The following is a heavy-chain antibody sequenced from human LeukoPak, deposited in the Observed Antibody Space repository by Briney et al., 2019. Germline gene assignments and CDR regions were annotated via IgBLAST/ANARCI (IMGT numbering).Heavy chain of an antibody. CDR1: GYTFTSYY. Sequence: ASVKVSCKASGYTFTSYYMHWVRQAPGQGLEWMGIINPSGGSTSCAQKFQGRVTMTRDTSTSTVYMELSSLRSEDTAVYYCARDGGIGYYYDSSGFTWGQGTLVTVSS. V-gene: IGHV1-46*01. CDR2: INPSGGST. CDR3: ARDGGIGYYYDSSGFT. D-gene: IGHD3-22*01. J-gene: IGHJ5*02.